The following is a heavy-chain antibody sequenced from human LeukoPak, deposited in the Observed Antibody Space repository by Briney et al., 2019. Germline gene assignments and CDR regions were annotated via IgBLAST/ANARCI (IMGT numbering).Heavy chain of an antibody. J-gene: IGHJ4*02. CDR3: ARDDSSLGY. CDR1: GGSNSSYY. Sequence: SETLSLTCTVSGGSNSSYYWSWIRQPPGKGLEWIGYIYYSGSTNYNPSLKSRVTISVDTSKNQFSLKLSSVTAADTAVYYCARDDSSLGYWGQGTLVTVSS. D-gene: IGHD5-18*01. V-gene: IGHV4-59*01. CDR2: IYYSGST.